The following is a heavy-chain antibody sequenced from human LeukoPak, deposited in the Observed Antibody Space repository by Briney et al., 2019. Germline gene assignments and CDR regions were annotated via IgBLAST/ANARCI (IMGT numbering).Heavy chain of an antibody. V-gene: IGHV3-21*04. D-gene: IGHD4-23*01. Sequence: GGSLRLSCAASGFTFSSYSMNWVRQAPGKGLEWVSSISSSSYIYYADSVKGRFTISRDNAKNSLFLQMNSLRVEDTAVYYCARGGGHLDCWGQGTLVTVSS. J-gene: IGHJ4*02. CDR2: ISSSSYI. CDR1: GFTFSSYS. CDR3: ARGGGHLDC.